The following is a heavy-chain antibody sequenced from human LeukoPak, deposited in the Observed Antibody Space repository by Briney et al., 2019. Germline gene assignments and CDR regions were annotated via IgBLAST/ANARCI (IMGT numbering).Heavy chain of an antibody. V-gene: IGHV4-39*07. Sequence: PSETLSLTCTVSGGSISSSSYYWSWIRQPPGKGLEWIGEINHSGSTNYNPSLKSRVTISVDTSKNQFSLKLSSVTAADTAVYYCARDEDGAAARNFDSWGQGILVTVSS. CDR2: INHSGST. CDR1: GGSISSSSYY. J-gene: IGHJ4*02. CDR3: ARDEDGAAARNFDS. D-gene: IGHD6-13*01.